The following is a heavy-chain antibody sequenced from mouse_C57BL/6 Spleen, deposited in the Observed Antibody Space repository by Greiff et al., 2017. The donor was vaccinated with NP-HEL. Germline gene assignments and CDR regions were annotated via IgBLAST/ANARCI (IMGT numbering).Heavy chain of an antibody. J-gene: IGHJ2*01. V-gene: IGHV3-6*01. CDR2: ISYDGSN. Sequence: EVKLMESGPGLVKPSQSLSLTCSVTGYSITSGYYWNWIRQFPGNKLEWMGYISYDGSNNYNPSLKNRISITRDTSKNQFFLKLNSVTTEDTATYYCARDRQYPYYFDYWGQGTTLTVSS. D-gene: IGHD5-1*01. CDR3: ARDRQYPYYFDY. CDR1: GYSITSGYY.